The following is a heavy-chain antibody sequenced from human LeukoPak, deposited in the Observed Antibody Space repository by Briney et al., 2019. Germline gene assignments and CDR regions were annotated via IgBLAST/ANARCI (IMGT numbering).Heavy chain of an antibody. CDR2: IFPIFGTA. Sequence: SVKVSCKASGGTFSSYAISWVRQAPGQGLEWMGGIFPIFGTANYAQKFQGRVTITTDESTSTAYMELSSLRSEDTAVYYCARGGGGYTHYFDYWGQGTLVTVSS. D-gene: IGHD2-15*01. V-gene: IGHV1-69*05. CDR3: ARGGGGYTHYFDY. J-gene: IGHJ4*02. CDR1: GGTFSSYA.